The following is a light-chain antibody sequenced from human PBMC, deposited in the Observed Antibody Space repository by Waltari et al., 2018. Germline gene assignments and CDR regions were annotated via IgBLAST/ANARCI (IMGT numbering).Light chain of an antibody. V-gene: IGKV1-5*03. J-gene: IGKJ1*01. CDR1: QRIITW. CDR3: QQYNSFPT. Sequence: DIQMTQSPSTLSVPLGDRVTITCRDSQRIITWLAWYQQKPGKAPKVLIYKASNLQRGVPSRFSGSGSGTEFTLTISSLQPDDFGTYYCQQYNSFPTFGQGTKVEIK. CDR2: KAS.